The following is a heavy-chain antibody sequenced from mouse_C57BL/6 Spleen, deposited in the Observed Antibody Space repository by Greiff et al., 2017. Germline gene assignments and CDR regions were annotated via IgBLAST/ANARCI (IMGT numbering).Heavy chain of an antibody. Sequence: QVHVQQPGAELVRPGSSVKLSCKASGYTFTSYWMDWVKQRPGQGLEWIGNIYPSDSETHYNQKFKDKATLTVDKSSSTAYMQLSSLTSEDSAVYYCARGCYGNCFDYWGQGTPVTVSS. D-gene: IGHD2-1*01. CDR2: IYPSDSET. CDR1: GYTFTSYW. J-gene: IGHJ2*01. CDR3: ARGCYGNCFDY. V-gene: IGHV1-61*01.